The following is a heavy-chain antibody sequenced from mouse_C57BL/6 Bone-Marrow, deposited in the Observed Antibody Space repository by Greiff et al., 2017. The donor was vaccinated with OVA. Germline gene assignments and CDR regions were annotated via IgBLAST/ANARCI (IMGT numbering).Heavy chain of an antibody. D-gene: IGHD2-5*01. CDR1: GYTFTSYW. CDR3: ARDSNYAAY. J-gene: IGHJ3*01. Sequence: QVQLQQPGAELVKPGASVKLSCKASGYTFTSYWMQWVKQRPGQGLEWIGEIDPSDSYTNYNQKFKGKATLTVDTSSSTAYMQLSSLTSEDAAVYYCARDSNYAAYGGRGTLVTVSA. V-gene: IGHV1-50*01. CDR2: IDPSDSYT.